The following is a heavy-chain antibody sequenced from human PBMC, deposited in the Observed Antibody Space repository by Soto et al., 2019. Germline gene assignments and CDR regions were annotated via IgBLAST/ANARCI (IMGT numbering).Heavy chain of an antibody. CDR3: AMDAIPYNGRDDTFDL. J-gene: IGHJ3*01. D-gene: IGHD2-8*01. V-gene: IGHV3-23*01. Sequence: EVQLLASGGDLVHPGGTLILSCVGSGYPFGDYAMRWVRQAPGKGLGWVSAIGPFEAHAPAYAASEKGRFTISRDNSRNILFLQMTKLRAGDTGVYYCAMDAIPYNGRDDTFDLWGQGTVVTVSS. CDR1: GYPFGDYA. CDR2: IGPFEAHAP.